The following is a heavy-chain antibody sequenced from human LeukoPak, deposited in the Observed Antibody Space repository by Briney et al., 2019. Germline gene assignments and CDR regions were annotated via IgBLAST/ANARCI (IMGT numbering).Heavy chain of an antibody. Sequence: GGSLRLSCAASGFTFSSYGMNWVRQAPGKGLEWVSSISSSSSYIYYADSVKGRFTISRDNAKNSLYLQMNSLRAEDTAVYYCAREGSGWRYRFDSWGQGTLVTVSS. J-gene: IGHJ4*02. CDR1: GFTFSSYG. CDR2: ISSSSSYI. D-gene: IGHD6-19*01. CDR3: AREGSGWRYRFDS. V-gene: IGHV3-21*01.